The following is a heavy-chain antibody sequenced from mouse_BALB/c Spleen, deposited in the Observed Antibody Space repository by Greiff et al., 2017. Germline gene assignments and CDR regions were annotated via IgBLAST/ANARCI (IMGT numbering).Heavy chain of an antibody. D-gene: IGHD4-1*01. CDR3: ARLGTGFYAMDY. CDR2: ILPGSGST. CDR1: GYTFSSYW. V-gene: IGHV1-9*01. Sequence: VKLMESGAELMKPGASVKISCKATGYTFSSYWIEWVKQRPGHGLEWIGEILPGSGSTNYNEKFKGKATFTADTSSNTAYMQLSSLTSEDSAVYYCARLGTGFYAMDYWGQGTSVTVSS. J-gene: IGHJ4*01.